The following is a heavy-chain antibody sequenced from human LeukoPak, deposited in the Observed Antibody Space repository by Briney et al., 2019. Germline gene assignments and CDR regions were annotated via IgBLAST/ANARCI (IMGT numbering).Heavy chain of an antibody. CDR3: ARVVDTAGYFDY. J-gene: IGHJ4*02. Sequence: GGSLRLSCAASGFTFSSYGMHWVRQAPGKGLEWVAVIWYDGSSKYYVDSVKGRFTISRDNSKNTLYLQMNSLRAEDTAVYYCARVVDTAGYFDYWGQGTLVTVSS. CDR1: GFTFSSYG. CDR2: IWYDGSSK. D-gene: IGHD5-18*01. V-gene: IGHV3-33*01.